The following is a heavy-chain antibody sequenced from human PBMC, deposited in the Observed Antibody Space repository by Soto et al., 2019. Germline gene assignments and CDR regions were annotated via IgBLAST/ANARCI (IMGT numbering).Heavy chain of an antibody. Sequence: QVQLVQSGAEVKMPGSSVKVSCKTSGGTFNNYTISWVRQAPGHGLEWMGRIIPILAIANYAQKFQGRATITEDKSTSTAHMELSSLRSEDTAVYYCAREFLTQWDYNYCYYMAVWGKGTTVTVS. V-gene: IGHV1-69*08. CDR1: GGTFNNYT. J-gene: IGHJ6*03. CDR3: AREFLTQWDYNYCYYMAV. CDR2: IIPILAIA. D-gene: IGHD1-26*01.